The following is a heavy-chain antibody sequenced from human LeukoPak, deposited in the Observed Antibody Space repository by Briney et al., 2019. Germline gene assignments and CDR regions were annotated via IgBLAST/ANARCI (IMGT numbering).Heavy chain of an antibody. CDR2: ISTSGSTL. Sequence: PGGSLRLSCTASGFTFSDYYMSWTRQAPGKGLEWVSYISTSGSTLYYADSVKGRFTISRDNAKNSLYLQMNSLRAEDTAVYYCARAPETSGDYYYSYYYMDVWGKGTTVTVSS. D-gene: IGHD4-17*01. CDR1: GFTFSDYY. V-gene: IGHV3-11*01. CDR3: ARAPETSGDYYYSYYYMDV. J-gene: IGHJ6*03.